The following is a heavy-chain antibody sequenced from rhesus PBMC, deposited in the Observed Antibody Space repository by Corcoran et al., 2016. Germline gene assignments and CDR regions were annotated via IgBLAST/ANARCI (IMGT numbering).Heavy chain of an antibody. CDR2: SYGSCGSN. J-gene: IGHJ5-2*02. CDR3: ARGMQGGGWYADVSLDV. D-gene: IGHD6-31*01. Sequence: QVQLQESGPGLVKPSETLSLTCAVSGYSIRRGYYWSWIRTPHGKGREWIGSSYGSCGSNYLTPFLKCRVTLSVDTSKNQFSLKLISVTAADTAVYYCARGMQGGGWYADVSLDVWGRGVLVTVSS. V-gene: IGHV4S14*01. CDR1: GYSIRRGYY.